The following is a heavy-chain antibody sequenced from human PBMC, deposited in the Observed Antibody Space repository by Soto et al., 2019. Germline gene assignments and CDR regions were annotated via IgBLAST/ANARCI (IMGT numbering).Heavy chain of an antibody. J-gene: IGHJ4*02. CDR3: ARDRKESGSPYYYFDY. V-gene: IGHV3-33*01. Sequence: PGGSLRLSCAASGFTFSSYGMHWVRQAPGKGLEWVAVIWYDGSNKYYADSVKGRFTISRDNSKNTLYLQMNSLRAEDTAVYYCARDRKESGSPYYYFDYWGQGTLVTVSS. D-gene: IGHD3-3*01. CDR2: IWYDGSNK. CDR1: GFTFSSYG.